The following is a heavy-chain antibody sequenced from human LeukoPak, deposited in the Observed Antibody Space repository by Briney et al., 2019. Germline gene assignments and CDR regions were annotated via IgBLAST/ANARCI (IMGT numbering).Heavy chain of an antibody. V-gene: IGHV3-64D*09. J-gene: IGHJ6*02. D-gene: IGHD3-9*01. CDR3: VRGHFFDPSGIAV. CDR2: ISDSGGST. CDR1: GFPFSSYA. Sequence: GGSLRLSCSASGFPFSSYAMHWVRQAPGKGLEYVSAISDSGGSTYYADSVKGRFTISRDNSKNTLYLQMSSLRAEDTAVYFCVRGHFFDPSGIAVWGQGTTVTVSS.